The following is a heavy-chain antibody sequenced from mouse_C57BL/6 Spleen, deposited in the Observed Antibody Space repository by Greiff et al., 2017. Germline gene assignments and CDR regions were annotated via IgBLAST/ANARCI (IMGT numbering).Heavy chain of an antibody. CDR3: ANLLREAY. Sequence: QVHVKQPGAELVRPGSSVKLSCKASGYTFTSYWMDWVKQRPGQGLEWIGNIYPSDSETHYNQKFKDKATLTVDKSSSTAYMQLSSLTSEDSAVYYCANLLREAYWGQGTLVTVSA. CDR1: GYTFTSYW. V-gene: IGHV1-61*01. J-gene: IGHJ3*01. CDR2: IYPSDSET. D-gene: IGHD1-1*01.